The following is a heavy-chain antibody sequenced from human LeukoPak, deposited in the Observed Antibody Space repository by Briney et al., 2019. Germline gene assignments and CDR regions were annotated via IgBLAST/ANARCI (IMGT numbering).Heavy chain of an antibody. CDR3: ARGVDYGDFNWFDP. CDR1: GFTFSSYS. D-gene: IGHD4-17*01. J-gene: IGHJ5*02. CDR2: ISSSSSYI. V-gene: IGHV3-21*01. Sequence: GGSLRLSCAASGFTFSSYSMNWVRQAPGKGLEWVSSISSSSSYIYYADSVKGRFTISRDNAKNSLYLQMNSLRAEDTAVYYCARGVDYGDFNWFDPWGQGTLVTVSS.